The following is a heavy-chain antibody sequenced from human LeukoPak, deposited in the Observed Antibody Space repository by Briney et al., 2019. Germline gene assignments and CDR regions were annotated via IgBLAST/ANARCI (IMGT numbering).Heavy chain of an antibody. V-gene: IGHV3-11*03. Sequence: GGSLRLSCAASGFTFSDYYMSWIRQAPGKGLEWVSYISGSSSYTDYADSVKGRFTISRDNAKNSLYLQMNSLRAEDTAVYYCARTLVAAPGSKGGPWGQGTLVTVSS. D-gene: IGHD6-13*01. CDR1: GFTFSDYY. CDR3: ARTLVAAPGSKGGP. J-gene: IGHJ5*02. CDR2: ISGSSSYT.